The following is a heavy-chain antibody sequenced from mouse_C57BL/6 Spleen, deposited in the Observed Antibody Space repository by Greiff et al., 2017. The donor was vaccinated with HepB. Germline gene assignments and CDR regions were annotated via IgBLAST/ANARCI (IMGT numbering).Heavy chain of an antibody. J-gene: IGHJ2*01. CDR2: IDPSDSET. V-gene: IGHV1-52*01. CDR3: ARGYYGTPDYFDY. D-gene: IGHD1-1*01. Sequence: QVQLQQPGAELVRPGSSVKLSCKASGYTFTSYWMHWVKQRPIQGLEWIGNIDPSDSETHYNQKFKDKATLTVDKSSSTAYMQLSSLTSEDSAVYYCARGYYGTPDYFDYWGQGTTLTVSS. CDR1: GYTFTSYW.